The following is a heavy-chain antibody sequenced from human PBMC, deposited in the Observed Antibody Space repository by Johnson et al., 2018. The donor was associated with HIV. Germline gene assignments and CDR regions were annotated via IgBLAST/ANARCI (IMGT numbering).Heavy chain of an antibody. Sequence: QVQLVESGGGVVQPGGSLRLSCATSGFTFSNYGMHWVRQAPGKGLEWVAFIRYDGSNKYHADSVKGLFTISRDNAKNSLYLQMNSLRAEDTAVYYCARDVVPAANAFDIWGQGIMVIVSS. CDR3: ARDVVPAANAFDI. D-gene: IGHD2-2*01. CDR1: GFTFSNYG. V-gene: IGHV3-30*02. CDR2: IRYDGSNK. J-gene: IGHJ3*02.